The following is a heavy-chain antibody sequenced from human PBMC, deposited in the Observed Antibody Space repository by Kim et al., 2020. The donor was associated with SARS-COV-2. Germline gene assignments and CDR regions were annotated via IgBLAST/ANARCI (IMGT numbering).Heavy chain of an antibody. J-gene: IGHJ4*02. CDR3: ARSEGRSSWHQFDY. CDR1: GDSISYYY. V-gene: IGHV4-59*01. CDR2: IYYSGST. D-gene: IGHD6-13*01. Sequence: SETLSLTCTASGDSISYYYCSWIRQPPGKGLEWIGYIYYSGSTNYNPSLKSRVTISVDTSKNQFSLELTSVTAADTAVYYCARSEGRSSWHQFDYWGQGTLVTVSS.